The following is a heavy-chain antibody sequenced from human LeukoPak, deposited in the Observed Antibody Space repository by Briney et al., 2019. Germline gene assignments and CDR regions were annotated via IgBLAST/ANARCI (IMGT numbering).Heavy chain of an antibody. D-gene: IGHD3-10*01. J-gene: IGHJ3*02. Sequence: SETLSLTCTVSGGPIRSYYWSWMRQPPGKGLEWIGNIHYSESTNFNPSLKSRVTISVDTSKNQFSLKLSSVTAADTAVYYCARDMMVRGVTPDAFDIWGQGTMVTVSS. CDR1: GGPIRSYY. CDR3: ARDMMVRGVTPDAFDI. CDR2: IHYSEST. V-gene: IGHV4-59*12.